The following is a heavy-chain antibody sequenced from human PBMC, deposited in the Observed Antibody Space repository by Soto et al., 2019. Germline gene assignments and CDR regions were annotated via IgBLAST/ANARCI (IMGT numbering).Heavy chain of an antibody. Sequence: GGSLRLSCAASGFTFSNYAMNWVRKAPGKGLEWVSGISDSGHDTFYADSVKGRFTISRDNSKSTLYLQLSSLRAEDTAIYYCAKGRCASRYFADYWGQGSLVTVSS. CDR3: AKGRCASRYFADY. D-gene: IGHD3-9*01. CDR1: GFTFSNYA. V-gene: IGHV3-23*01. J-gene: IGHJ4*02. CDR2: ISDSGHDT.